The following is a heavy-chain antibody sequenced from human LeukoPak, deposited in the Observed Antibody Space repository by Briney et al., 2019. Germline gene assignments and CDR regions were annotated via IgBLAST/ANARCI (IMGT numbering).Heavy chain of an antibody. D-gene: IGHD2-2*01. Sequence: GGSLRLSCAASGFTFSSYAMSWVRQAPGKGLELVSAISGSGGSTYYADSVKGRFTISRDNSKNTLYLQMNSLRAEDTAVYYCAKDRKDIVVVPAASWSWFDPWGQGTLVTVSS. V-gene: IGHV3-23*01. J-gene: IGHJ5*02. CDR3: AKDRKDIVVVPAASWSWFDP. CDR2: ISGSGGST. CDR1: GFTFSSYA.